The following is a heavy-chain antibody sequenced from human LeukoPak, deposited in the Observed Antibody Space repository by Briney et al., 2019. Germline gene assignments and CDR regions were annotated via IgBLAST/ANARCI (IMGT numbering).Heavy chain of an antibody. CDR1: GFTFSSYG. Sequence: GGSLRLSCAASGFTFSSYGMHWVRQAPGKGLEWVAFIRSDGSNKYYADSVKGRFTISRDNSKLYLQMNSLRAEDTAVYYCAKGGVVHAFDIWGQGTMVTVSS. V-gene: IGHV3-30*02. J-gene: IGHJ3*02. D-gene: IGHD2-15*01. CDR2: IRSDGSNK. CDR3: AKGGVVHAFDI.